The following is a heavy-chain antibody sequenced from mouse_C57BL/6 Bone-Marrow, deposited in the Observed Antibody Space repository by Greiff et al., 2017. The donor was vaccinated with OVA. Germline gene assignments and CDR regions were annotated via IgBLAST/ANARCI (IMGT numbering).Heavy chain of an antibody. D-gene: IGHD1-1*01. J-gene: IGHJ3*01. V-gene: IGHV12-3*01. CDR1: GFPITSGYY. CDR2: ITHSGET. Sequence: VKLVESGPGLVKPSQSLFLTCSITGFPITSGYYWIWIRQSPGKPLEWMGYITHSGETFYNPSLQSPISITRETSKNQFFLQLNSVTTEDTAMYYCAGDRYYGSSSFAYWGQGTLVTVSA. CDR3: AGDRYYGSSSFAY.